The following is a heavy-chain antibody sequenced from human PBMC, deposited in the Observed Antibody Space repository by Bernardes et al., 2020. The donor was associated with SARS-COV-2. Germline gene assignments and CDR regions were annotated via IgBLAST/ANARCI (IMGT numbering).Heavy chain of an antibody. CDR3: ARWRWLDYGDQNYFDY. D-gene: IGHD4-17*01. J-gene: IGHJ4*02. CDR2: INAGNGNT. Sequence: ASVKVSCKASGYTFTSYAMHWVRQAPGQRLEWMGWINAGNGNTKYSQKFQGRVTITRDTSASTAYMELSSLRSEDTAVYYCARWRWLDYGDQNYFDYWGQGTLVTVSS. V-gene: IGHV1-3*01. CDR1: GYTFTSYA.